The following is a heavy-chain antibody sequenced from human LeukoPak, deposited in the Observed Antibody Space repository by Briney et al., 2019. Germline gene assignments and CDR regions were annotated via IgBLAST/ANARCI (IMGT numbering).Heavy chain of an antibody. CDR2: ISYDGSNK. V-gene: IGHV3-30*18. CDR1: GFTFSSYG. Sequence: PGRSVRLSCAASGFTFSSYGMHWVRQAPGKGLEWVAVISYDGSNKYYADSVKGRFTISRDNSKNTLYLQMNSLRAEDTAVYYCAKDSSFDYWGQGTLVTVSS. CDR3: AKDSSFDY. J-gene: IGHJ4*02.